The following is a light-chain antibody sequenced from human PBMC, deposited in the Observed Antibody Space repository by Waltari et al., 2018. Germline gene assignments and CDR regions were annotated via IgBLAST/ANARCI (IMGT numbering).Light chain of an antibody. CDR2: GAS. J-gene: IGKJ1*01. CDR1: RSVTGNY. V-gene: IGKV3-20*01. Sequence: EIVLTQSPGTLSLSPGERATLSCRASRSVTGNYLAWYQQKPGQAPRLLIYGASNRAAGIPDRFSGSGSRTYFTLIISRLEPEDFAVYYCQHYDNSPLTFGQGTKVEVK. CDR3: QHYDNSPLT.